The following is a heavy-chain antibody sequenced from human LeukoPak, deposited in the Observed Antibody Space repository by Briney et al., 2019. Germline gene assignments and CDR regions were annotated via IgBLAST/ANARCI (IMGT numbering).Heavy chain of an antibody. J-gene: IGHJ4*02. CDR2: INWNGGST. D-gene: IGHD4-17*01. CDR3: ARDAHDYGDYEYFDY. Sequence: GGSLRLSCAASGFTFDDYGMSWVRQAPGKGLEWVSGINWNGGSTYYADSVKGRFTISRDNSKNTLYLQMNSLRAEDTAVYYCARDAHDYGDYEYFDYWGQGTLVTVSS. V-gene: IGHV3-20*04. CDR1: GFTFDDYG.